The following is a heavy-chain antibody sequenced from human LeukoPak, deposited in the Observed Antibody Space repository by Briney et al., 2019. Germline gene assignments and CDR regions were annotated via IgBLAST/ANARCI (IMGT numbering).Heavy chain of an antibody. CDR2: IIPILGIA. D-gene: IGHD3-9*01. J-gene: IGHJ3*02. CDR3: ARPLRYFDWLLDAFDI. Sequence: SVKVSCKASGGTFSSYAISWVRQAPGQGLEWMGRIIPILGIANYAQKLQGRVTMTTDTSTSTAYMELRSLRSDDTAVYYCARPLRYFDWLLDAFDIWGQGTMVTVSS. CDR1: GGTFSSYA. V-gene: IGHV1-69*04.